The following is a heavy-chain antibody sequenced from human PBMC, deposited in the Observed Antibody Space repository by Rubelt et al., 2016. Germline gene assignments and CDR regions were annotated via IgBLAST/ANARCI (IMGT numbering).Heavy chain of an antibody. CDR2: ISYAVTT. D-gene: IGHD3-10*01. Sequence: GGSVISNYWTWIRQPPGQRLEWIGFISYAVTTKYNPSLGSRFTMSMDTSKNQFSLKVTSVTAADTAVYYCARLRGGTDYWGQGTLVTVSS. J-gene: IGHJ4*02. CDR1: GGSVISNY. V-gene: IGHV4-59*08. CDR3: ARLRGGTDY.